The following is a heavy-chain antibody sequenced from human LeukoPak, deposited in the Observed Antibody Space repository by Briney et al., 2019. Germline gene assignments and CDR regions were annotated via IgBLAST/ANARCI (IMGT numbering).Heavy chain of an antibody. V-gene: IGHV4-59*01. CDR3: ARGPKVVMVRGMYGMDV. Sequence: SETLSLTCNVSGGSISGYHWSWIRQPPGKGPEWIGYIYYSGTTNYNPSLKSRVTISIDTSKNQFSLRLTSVTAADTAVYYCARGPKVVMVRGMYGMDVWGQGTTVTVSS. CDR2: IYYSGTT. D-gene: IGHD3-10*01. J-gene: IGHJ6*02. CDR1: GGSISGYH.